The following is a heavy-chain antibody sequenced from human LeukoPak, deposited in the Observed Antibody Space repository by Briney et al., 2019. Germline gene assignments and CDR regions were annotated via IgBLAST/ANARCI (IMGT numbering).Heavy chain of an antibody. J-gene: IGHJ4*02. CDR3: ARHVVVGEYFDY. CDR1: GGSISSGGYY. D-gene: IGHD2-2*01. Sequence: PSQTLSLTCTVSGGSISSGGYYWSWIRQPPGKGLEWIGYIYYSGSTNYNPSLKSRVTISVDTSKNQFSLKLSSVTAADTAVYYCARHVVVGEYFDYWGQGTLVTVSS. CDR2: IYYSGST. V-gene: IGHV4-61*08.